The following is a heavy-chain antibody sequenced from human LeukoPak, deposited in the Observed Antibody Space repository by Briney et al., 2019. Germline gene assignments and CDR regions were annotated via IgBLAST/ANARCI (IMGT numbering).Heavy chain of an antibody. CDR1: GGSFSGYY. Sequence: TSETLSLTCAVYGGSFSGYYWSWIRQPPGKGLEWIGEINHSGSTNYNPSLKSRVTISVDTSKNQFSLKLSSVTAADTAVYYCARYYGGRYYYYYYMDVWGKGTTVTVSS. CDR3: ARYYGGRYYYYYYMDV. V-gene: IGHV4-34*01. CDR2: INHSGST. D-gene: IGHD4-23*01. J-gene: IGHJ6*03.